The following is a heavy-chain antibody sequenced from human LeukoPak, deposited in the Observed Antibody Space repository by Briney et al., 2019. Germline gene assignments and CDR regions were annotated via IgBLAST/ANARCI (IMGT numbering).Heavy chain of an antibody. J-gene: IGHJ6*03. CDR1: GGSISSYY. CDR3: ARVASSSWYYQKYYMDV. D-gene: IGHD6-13*01. CDR2: IYYSGST. Sequence: SETLSLTCTVSGGSISSYYWSWIRQPPGKGLEWIGYIYYSGSTNYNPSLKSRVTISVDTSKNQFSLKLSSVTAADTAVYYCARVASSSWYYQKYYMDVWGKRTTVTVSS. V-gene: IGHV4-59*01.